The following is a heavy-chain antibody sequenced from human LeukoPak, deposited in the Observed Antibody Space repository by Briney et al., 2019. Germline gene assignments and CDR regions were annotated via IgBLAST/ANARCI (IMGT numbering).Heavy chain of an antibody. CDR2: ISGSGGST. V-gene: IGHV3-23*01. D-gene: IGHD3-22*01. J-gene: IGHJ3*02. CDR3: AKVKAGSGYLLIDAFDI. CDR1: GFTVSSNY. Sequence: PGGSLRLSCAASGFTVSSNYMSWVRQAPGKGLEWVSAISGSGGSTYYADSVKGRFTISRDNSKNTLYLQMNSLRAEDTAVYYCAKVKAGSGYLLIDAFDIWGQGTMVTVSS.